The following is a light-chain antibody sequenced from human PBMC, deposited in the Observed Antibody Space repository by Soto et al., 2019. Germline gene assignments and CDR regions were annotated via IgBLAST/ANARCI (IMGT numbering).Light chain of an antibody. CDR3: QQFNNYPIT. J-gene: IGKJ5*01. CDR1: QGISDA. V-gene: IGKV1D-13*01. CDR2: DAS. Sequence: AIPLTQSPSSLSAAVGDRVTITCRASQGISDALAWYQQKPGKAPRLLIYDASSLESGVPSRFSGSGSGTDFTLTISSLQPEDFATYYCQQFNNYPITFGQGTRLEIK.